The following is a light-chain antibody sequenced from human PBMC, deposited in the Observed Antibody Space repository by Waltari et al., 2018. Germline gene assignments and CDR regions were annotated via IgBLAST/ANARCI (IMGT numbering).Light chain of an antibody. CDR1: QSVLYSSNNKNY. J-gene: IGKJ4*01. CDR2: WAS. CDR3: QQYYSSPLT. Sequence: SSQSVLYSSNNKNYLAWYQQKPGQSPKLLIYWASTRESGVPDRFSGSGSGTDFTLTISSLQAEDVAVYYCQQYYSSPLTFGGGTKVEIK. V-gene: IGKV4-1*01.